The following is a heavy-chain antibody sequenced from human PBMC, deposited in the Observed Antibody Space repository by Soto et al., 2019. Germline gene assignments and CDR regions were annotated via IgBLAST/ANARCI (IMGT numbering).Heavy chain of an antibody. CDR2: MNPNSGNT. CDR3: ASGHWDFWSGFLTGHYYYYMDV. D-gene: IGHD3-3*01. CDR1: GYTFTNYD. Sequence: GASVKASCKASGYTFTNYDINWVRQATGQGLEWMGWMNPNSGNTGYAQKFQGRVTMTRNTSISTAYMELSSLRSEDTAVYYCASGHWDFWSGFLTGHYYYYMDVWGKGTTVTVSS. V-gene: IGHV1-8*01. J-gene: IGHJ6*03.